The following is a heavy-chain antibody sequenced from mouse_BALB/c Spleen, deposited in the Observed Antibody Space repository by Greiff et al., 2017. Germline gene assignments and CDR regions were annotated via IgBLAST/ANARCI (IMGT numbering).Heavy chain of an antibody. Sequence: EVKLVETGGGLVQPKGSLKLSCAASGFTFNTNAMNWVRQAPGKGLEWVARIRSKSNNYATYYADSVKDRFTISRDDSQSMLYLQMNNLKTEDTAMYYCVRAVVATPFAYWGQGTLVTVSA. D-gene: IGHD1-1*01. CDR3: VRAVVATPFAY. V-gene: IGHV10S3*01. CDR1: GFTFNTNA. J-gene: IGHJ3*01. CDR2: IRSKSNNYAT.